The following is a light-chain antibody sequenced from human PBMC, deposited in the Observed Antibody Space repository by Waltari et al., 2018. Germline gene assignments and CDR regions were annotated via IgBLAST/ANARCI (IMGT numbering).Light chain of an antibody. CDR3: QQYGSSLFT. CDR2: GAS. V-gene: IGKV3-20*01. CDR1: QSVSSSY. Sequence: EIVLTQSPGTLSLSPVERATLSYRASQSVSSSYLAWYQQKPGQAPRLLIYGASSRATGIQDRFSGSGSGTDFTLTISRLEPEDFAVYYCQQYGSSLFTFGPGTKVDIK. J-gene: IGKJ3*01.